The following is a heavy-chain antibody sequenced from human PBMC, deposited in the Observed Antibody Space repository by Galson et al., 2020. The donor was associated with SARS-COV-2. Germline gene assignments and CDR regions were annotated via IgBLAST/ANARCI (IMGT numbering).Heavy chain of an antibody. Sequence: GGSLRLSCAASGFTFSSYAMHWVRQAPGKVLEWVAVISYDGSNKYYADSAKGRFTISRDNSKNTLYLQMNSLRAEDTAVYYCAREGYSYGLGWVDYWGQGTLVTVSS. V-gene: IGHV3-30*04. CDR1: GFTFSSYA. D-gene: IGHD5-18*01. CDR2: ISYDGSNK. CDR3: AREGYSYGLGWVDY. J-gene: IGHJ4*02.